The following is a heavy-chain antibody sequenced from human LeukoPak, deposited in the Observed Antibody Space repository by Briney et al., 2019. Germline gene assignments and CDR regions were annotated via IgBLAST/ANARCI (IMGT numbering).Heavy chain of an antibody. CDR3: ATLRLLHRGYSGYGGHYYYGMDV. J-gene: IGHJ6*02. D-gene: IGHD5-12*01. CDR2: FDPEDGET. Sequence: GASVKVSCKVSGYTLTELSMHWVRQAPGKGLEWMGGFDPEDGETIYAQKFQGRVTMTEDTSTDTAYMELSSLRSEDTAVYYCATLRLLHRGYSGYGGHYYYGMDVWGQGTTVTVSS. CDR1: GYTLTELS. V-gene: IGHV1-24*01.